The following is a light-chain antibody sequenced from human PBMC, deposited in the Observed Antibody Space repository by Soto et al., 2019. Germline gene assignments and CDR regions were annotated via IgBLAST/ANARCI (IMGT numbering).Light chain of an antibody. CDR2: RAS. CDR3: QQYDNWPPLT. J-gene: IGKJ4*01. V-gene: IGKV3-15*01. Sequence: EIVMTQSPATLSVSPGERATLSCRASQTVNTKLAWYQQQPGQAPRLLIFRASTRATGIPARFSGSGSGTEFTLTISNVQSEDSAVYYCQQYDNWPPLTVGGGTKVDIK. CDR1: QTVNTK.